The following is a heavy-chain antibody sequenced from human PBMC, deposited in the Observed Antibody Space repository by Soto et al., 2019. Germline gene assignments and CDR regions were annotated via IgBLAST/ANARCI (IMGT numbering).Heavy chain of an antibody. J-gene: IGHJ4*02. V-gene: IGHV3-23*01. CDR1: RFTFSSYA. D-gene: IGHD1-20*01. CDR3: AKPPDYNWNDY. CDR2: VSGSGGST. Sequence: GGSLRHSCAASRFTFSSYAMSCVRQAPGKGLEWISAVSGSGGSTYYADSVKGRFTISRDNSKDTLYLQMNNLRAEDTAVYYCAKPPDYNWNDYWGQGP.